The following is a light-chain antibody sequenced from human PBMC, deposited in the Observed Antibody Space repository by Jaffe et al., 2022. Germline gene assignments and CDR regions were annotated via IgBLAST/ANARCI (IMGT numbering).Light chain of an antibody. J-gene: IGKJ4*01. CDR3: QQYGSSPLT. V-gene: IGKV3-20*01. CDR1: QSVTNNY. Sequence: ETVLTQSPGTLSLSPGERATLSCRASQSVTNNYLAWYQAKPGQAPRLLIYGASSRATGIPDRFSGSGSGTDFTLTISRLEPEDFAVYYCQQYGSSPLTFGGGTKVEIK. CDR2: GAS.